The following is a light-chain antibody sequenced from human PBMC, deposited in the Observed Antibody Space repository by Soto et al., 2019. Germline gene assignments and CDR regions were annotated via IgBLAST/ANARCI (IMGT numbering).Light chain of an antibody. CDR2: DAS. V-gene: IGKV1D-13*01. Sequence: IQLTHSPCSLSASGHDNVTIPCRASQGISSALAWYQQKPGKAPKLLIYDASSLESGVPSRFSGSGSGTDFTLTISSLQPEDFATYYCQQFNNLWTFGQGTKVDI. CDR1: QGISSA. J-gene: IGKJ1*01. CDR3: QQFNNLWT.